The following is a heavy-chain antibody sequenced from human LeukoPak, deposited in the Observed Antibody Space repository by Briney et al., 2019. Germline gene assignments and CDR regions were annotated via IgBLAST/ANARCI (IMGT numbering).Heavy chain of an antibody. CDR2: IYYSGST. CDR1: GGFISSGDYY. D-gene: IGHD3-10*01. CDR3: ARTLWFGEPTSGKWFDP. J-gene: IGHJ5*02. V-gene: IGHV4-30-4*01. Sequence: SETLSLTCTVSGGFISSGDYYWSWIRQPPGKGLEWIGYIYYSGSTYYNPSLKSRVTISVDTSKNQFSLKLSSVTAADTAVYYCARTLWFGEPTSGKWFDPWGQGTLVTVSS.